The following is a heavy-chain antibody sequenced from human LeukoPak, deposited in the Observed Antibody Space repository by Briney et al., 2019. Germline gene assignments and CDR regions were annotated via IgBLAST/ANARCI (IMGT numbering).Heavy chain of an antibody. D-gene: IGHD4-17*01. V-gene: IGHV3-11*04. J-gene: IGHJ6*03. CDR2: ISSSGSTI. CDR1: GFTFSDYY. Sequence: PGGSLRLSCAASGFTFSDYYMSWIRQAPGKGLEWVSYISSSGSTIYYADSVKGRFTISRDNAKNSLYLQMNSLRAEDTAVYYSARDPHPGDYYYYYMDVWGKGTTVTVSS. CDR3: ARDPHPGDYYYYYMDV.